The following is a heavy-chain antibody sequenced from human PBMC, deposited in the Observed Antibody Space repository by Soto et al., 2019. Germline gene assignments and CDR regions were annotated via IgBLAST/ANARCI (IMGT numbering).Heavy chain of an antibody. Sequence: GSLRLSCSASGFSFGTSAMNWVRQAPGKGLEWVSAISGSGITAYYADSVMGRFTISRDNSRNTLDLQLNSLGVEDTALYYCVKDQGMYPGSAPFDFWGQGAPVTVSS. J-gene: IGHJ4*02. CDR1: GFSFGTSA. V-gene: IGHV3-23*01. CDR2: ISGSGITA. D-gene: IGHD1-26*01. CDR3: VKDQGMYPGSAPFDF.